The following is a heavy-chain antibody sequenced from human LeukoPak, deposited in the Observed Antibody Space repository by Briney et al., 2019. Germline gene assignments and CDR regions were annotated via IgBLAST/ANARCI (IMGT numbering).Heavy chain of an antibody. J-gene: IGHJ3*01. CDR3: ARGACGSAFS. V-gene: IGHV3-74*01. CDR1: GFTFRSSW. D-gene: IGHD5-12*01. Sequence: PGGSLRLSCVAWGFTFRSSWLHGVRHARGEGLVWVSRIYSVGTSTVYAHSVRGRFTISRDDANNTLYLQMNRLRAEYSAVYYCARGACGSAFSWGHGTMVTVSS. CDR2: IYSVGTST.